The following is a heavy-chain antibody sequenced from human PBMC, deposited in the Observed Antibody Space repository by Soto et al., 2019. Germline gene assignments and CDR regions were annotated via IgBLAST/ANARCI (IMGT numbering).Heavy chain of an antibody. CDR1: GYSFAGYW. Sequence: PGESLKISCKGSGYSFAGYWITWVRQKPGKGLEWMGRIDPSDSQTYYSPSFRGHVTISVTKSITTVFLQWSSLRASDTAMYYCARSYYYDSSGYIGSAFDIWGQGTRVTVSS. CDR3: ARSYYYDSSGYIGSAFDI. J-gene: IGHJ3*02. CDR2: IDPSDSQT. D-gene: IGHD3-22*01. V-gene: IGHV5-10-1*01.